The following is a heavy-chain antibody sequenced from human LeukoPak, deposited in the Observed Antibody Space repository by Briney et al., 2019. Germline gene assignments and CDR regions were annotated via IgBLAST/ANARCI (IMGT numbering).Heavy chain of an antibody. CDR3: AKVKDYDILSGYSY. CDR1: GFTFSTYW. J-gene: IGHJ4*02. D-gene: IGHD3-9*01. Sequence: GGPLRLSCAASGFTFSTYWMHWVRQAPGKGPEWVSGISGTGGTTYYAGSVMGRFTISRDNSKSTLSLQMSSLRAEDTVVYYCAKVKDYDILSGYSYWGRGTLVTVSS. CDR2: ISGTGGTT. V-gene: IGHV3-23*01.